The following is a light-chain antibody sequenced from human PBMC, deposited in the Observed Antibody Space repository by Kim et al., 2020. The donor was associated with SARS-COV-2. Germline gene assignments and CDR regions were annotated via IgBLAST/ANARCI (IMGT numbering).Light chain of an antibody. V-gene: IGLV7-46*01. Sequence: PGRTVTLPCGSTTGSVTSEHYPYCFQQKPGQAPGTLIYDVNNKHSWTPARFSGSLLGGKAALTLSGAQPEDEADYYCMLFHDFTRMFGGGTQLTVL. CDR3: MLFHDFTRM. CDR1: TGSVTSEHY. CDR2: DVN. J-gene: IGLJ3*02.